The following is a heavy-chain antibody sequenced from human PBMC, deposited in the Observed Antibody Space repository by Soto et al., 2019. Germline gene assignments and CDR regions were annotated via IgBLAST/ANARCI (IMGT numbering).Heavy chain of an antibody. J-gene: IGHJ4*02. CDR2: STNRVNSYTT. CDR3: VSVSGSYYYDC. V-gene: IGHV3-72*01. Sequence: GGSLRLSCSASGFTFSDHHMDWVRQAPGKGLEWVGRSTNRVNSYTTQYAACVKGRFTISRDDSKNSLFLQMDSLKTEDSDAHYSVSVSGSYYYDCWGQGTLVTVSS. CDR1: GFTFSDHH. D-gene: IGHD3-10*01.